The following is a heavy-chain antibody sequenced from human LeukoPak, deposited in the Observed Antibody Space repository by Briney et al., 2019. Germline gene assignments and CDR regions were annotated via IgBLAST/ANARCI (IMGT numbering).Heavy chain of an antibody. Sequence: GGSLRLSCAAPGLITDDYAIHWVRQAPGKGLEWVSLISGDGGSTFYADSLRGRFTISRDNAKNSLYLQVNSLRAEDTAVYYCVRGVDYWGQGILVTVSS. CDR2: ISGDGGST. V-gene: IGHV3-43*02. CDR1: GLITDDYA. J-gene: IGHJ4*02. CDR3: VRGVDY.